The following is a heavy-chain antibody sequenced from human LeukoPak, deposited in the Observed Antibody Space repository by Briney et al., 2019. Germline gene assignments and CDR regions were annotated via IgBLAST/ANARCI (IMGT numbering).Heavy chain of an antibody. D-gene: IGHD2-2*01. CDR2: IYPGDSGT. J-gene: IGHJ4*02. V-gene: IGHV5-51*01. CDR1: GYRFTSYW. Sequence: GESLKISCKVSGYRFTSYWIGWVRQMPGKGLEWMGIIYPGDSGTRYSPSFLGQVTISADKSISTAYLQWSSLKASDTAMYYCARRYCSSASCYFFDYWGQGTLVTVSS. CDR3: ARRYCSSASCYFFDY.